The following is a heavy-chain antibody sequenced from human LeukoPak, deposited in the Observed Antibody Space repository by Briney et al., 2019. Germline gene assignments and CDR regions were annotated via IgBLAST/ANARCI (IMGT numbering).Heavy chain of an antibody. J-gene: IGHJ4*02. D-gene: IGHD5-18*01. CDR3: TRAIARTGYSWEFDY. V-gene: IGHV1-46*01. CDR2: IIPNDATT. CDR1: GYTFTNYY. Sequence: GASVKVSCKASGYTFTNYYVHWVRQAPGQGLEWMGIIIPNDATTAYALKFQGRVTVTRDTSTSTVYMDLSSLRSEDTAVYYCTRAIARTGYSWEFDYWGQGTPVTVSS.